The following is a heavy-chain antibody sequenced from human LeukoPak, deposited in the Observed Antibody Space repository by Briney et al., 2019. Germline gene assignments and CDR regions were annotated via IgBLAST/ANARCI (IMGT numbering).Heavy chain of an antibody. CDR1: GFSFSSYL. Sequence: GGSLRLSCAASGFSFSSYLMSWVRQAPGKGLEWVANVKQDGSDKYYVDSVKGRFTVSRDNAKNSLSLQMNSLRAEDTAVYYCAYGGRFFDYWGQGTLVTVSS. CDR3: AYGGRFFDY. V-gene: IGHV3-7*05. CDR2: VKQDGSDK. D-gene: IGHD1-14*01. J-gene: IGHJ4*02.